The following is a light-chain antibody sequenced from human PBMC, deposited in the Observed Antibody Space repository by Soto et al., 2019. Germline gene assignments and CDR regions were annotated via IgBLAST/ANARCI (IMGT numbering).Light chain of an antibody. CDR2: SNA. V-gene: IGLV1-44*01. J-gene: IGLJ1*01. CDR1: SSNIGTYP. Sequence: QSVLTQPPSASGTPGQRVTISCSGSSSNIGTYPVNWFQHLPGTAPKLLIYSNAQRPSGVPDRFSGSKSGASASLAIGGLQSEDEADYYWAAWDDRLNALVFGTGTKLTVL. CDR3: AAWDDRLNALV.